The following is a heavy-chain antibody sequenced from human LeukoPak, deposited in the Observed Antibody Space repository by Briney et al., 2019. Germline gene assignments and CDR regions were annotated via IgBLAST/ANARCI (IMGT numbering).Heavy chain of an antibody. CDR3: ARDLIVGATTRFDY. CDR1: GGTFSSYA. V-gene: IGHV1-69*04. Sequence: ASVKVSCKASGGTFSSYAISWVRQAPGQGLKWMGRIIPILGIANYAQKFQGRVTITADKSTSTAYMELSSLRSEDTAVYYCARDLIVGATTRFDYWGQGTLVTVSS. CDR2: IIPILGIA. J-gene: IGHJ4*02. D-gene: IGHD1-26*01.